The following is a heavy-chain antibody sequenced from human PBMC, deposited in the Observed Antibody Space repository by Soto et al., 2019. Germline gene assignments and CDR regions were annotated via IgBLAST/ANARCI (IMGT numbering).Heavy chain of an antibody. D-gene: IGHD3-10*01. Sequence: QVQLVQSGAEVKKPGASVKVSCKASGGTFSSYAISWVRQAPGQGLEWMGGISPIFGTANYAQKFQGRVTITADESTSTAYMELSSLRSEDTAVYYCARDTYYGSGVGMVDYWGQGTLVTVSS. V-gene: IGHV1-69*01. J-gene: IGHJ4*02. CDR1: GGTFSSYA. CDR3: ARDTYYGSGVGMVDY. CDR2: ISPIFGTA.